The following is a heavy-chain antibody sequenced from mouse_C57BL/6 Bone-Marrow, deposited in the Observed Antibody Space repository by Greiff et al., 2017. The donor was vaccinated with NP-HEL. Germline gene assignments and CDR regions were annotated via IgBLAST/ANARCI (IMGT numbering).Heavy chain of an antibody. Sequence: EVHLVESGGGLVQPGGSLKLSCAASGFTFSDYYMYWVRQTPEKRLEWVAYISNGGGSTYYPDTVKGRFTISRDNAKNTLYLQMSRLKSEDTAMYYCARHIYYGNLDYAMDYWGQGTSVTVSS. CDR1: GFTFSDYY. J-gene: IGHJ4*01. CDR3: ARHIYYGNLDYAMDY. CDR2: ISNGGGST. V-gene: IGHV5-12*01. D-gene: IGHD2-1*01.